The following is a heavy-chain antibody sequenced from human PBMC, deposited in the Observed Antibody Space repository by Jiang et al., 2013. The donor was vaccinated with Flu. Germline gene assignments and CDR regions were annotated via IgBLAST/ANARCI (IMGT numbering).Heavy chain of an antibody. CDR2: IYSDGNT. V-gene: IGHV3-66*02. CDR3: ARDRLDTTGGFDY. J-gene: IGHJ4*02. D-gene: IGHD2-8*02. CDR1: GLTVSSNY. Sequence: VQLLESGGGLVQPGGSLRLSCVLSGLTVSSNYMSWVRQAPGKGLEWVSDIYSDGNTYYADSVRGRFTISRDNSKNTLYLQMNSLRPEDTAVYYCARDRLDTTGGFDYWGQGTLVTVSS.